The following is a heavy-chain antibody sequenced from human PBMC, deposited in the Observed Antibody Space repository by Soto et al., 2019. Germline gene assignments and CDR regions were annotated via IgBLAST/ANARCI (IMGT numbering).Heavy chain of an antibody. D-gene: IGHD2-2*01. J-gene: IGHJ6*02. V-gene: IGHV4-39*01. Sequence: SETLSLTCSVSGGSISSKSYSWGWIRQPPGKELERIGTFYYSENTYYKTSLKSRVTISVDTSKNQFSLKLSSVTAADTAVYYCSKLALYCSGNSCHGDYAMDVWGQGTTVTVSS. CDR3: SKLALYCSGNSCHGDYAMDV. CDR2: FYYSENT. CDR1: GGSISSKSYS.